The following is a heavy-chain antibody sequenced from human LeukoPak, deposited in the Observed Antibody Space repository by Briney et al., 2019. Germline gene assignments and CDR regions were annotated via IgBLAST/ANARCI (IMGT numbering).Heavy chain of an antibody. J-gene: IGHJ2*01. V-gene: IGHV1-18*04. CDR3: ARASQAETTPRYFDL. CDR2: ISANIGKT. Sequence: ASLKLSCKPSGYTFTIYGTSWVRHAPGQGLGWMGWISANIGKTTYAQKLQGRATMTTDTSTSTAYMGRRSLSSDDPAVYYCARASQAETTPRYFDLWGRGTLVTVSS. D-gene: IGHD4-17*01. CDR1: GYTFTIYG.